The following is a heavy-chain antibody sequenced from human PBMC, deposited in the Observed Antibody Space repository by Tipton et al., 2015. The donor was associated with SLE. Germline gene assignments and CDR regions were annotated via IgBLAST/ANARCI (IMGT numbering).Heavy chain of an antibody. V-gene: IGHV4-4*07. CDR2: IYGSGST. CDR3: TRDMATAPYNWFDP. Sequence: TLSLTCTVSGGSISSYYWSWTRQPAGKGLEWIGRIYGSGSTIYNPSLKSRVTMPVDTSKNQFSLKLSPVTAADTAVYYCTRDMATAPYNWFDPWGQGTLVTVSS. J-gene: IGHJ5*02. D-gene: IGHD5-24*01. CDR1: GGSISSYY.